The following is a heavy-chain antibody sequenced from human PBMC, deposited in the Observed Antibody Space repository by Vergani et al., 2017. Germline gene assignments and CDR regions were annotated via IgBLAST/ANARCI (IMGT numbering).Heavy chain of an antibody. J-gene: IGHJ5*02. Sequence: QVQLVESGGGVVQPGRSLRLSCAASGFTFNQSGMHWVRQAPGKGLEWVAVTWYDGNNKQYADSVKGRFTISRDNYKSTMYLQMNSLRDEDTGVYYCARDMRLLYNRFDPWGQGTLVTVSS. CDR2: TWYDGNNK. V-gene: IGHV3-33*01. CDR1: GFTFNQSG. CDR3: ARDMRLLYNRFDP. D-gene: IGHD1-14*01.